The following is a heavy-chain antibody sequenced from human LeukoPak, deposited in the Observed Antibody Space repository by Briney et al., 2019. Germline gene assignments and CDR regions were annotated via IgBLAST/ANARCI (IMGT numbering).Heavy chain of an antibody. CDR1: GYTFTDYY. CDR3: ARDPNWNYFDY. D-gene: IGHD1-1*01. V-gene: IGHV1-2*02. J-gene: IGHJ4*02. Sequence: ASVKVSCKASGYTFTDYYIHWVRQAPGQGLEWMGWINLNTGGTSYAQKFQGRVTMTRDTSISTAYMELSRLRSDDTAVYYCARDPNWNYFDYWGQGTLLTVSS. CDR2: INLNTGGT.